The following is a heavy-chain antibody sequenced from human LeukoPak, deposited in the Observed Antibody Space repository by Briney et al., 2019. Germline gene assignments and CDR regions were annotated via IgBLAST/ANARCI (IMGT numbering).Heavy chain of an antibody. CDR2: ISFDGSEK. J-gene: IGHJ4*02. D-gene: IGHD6-13*01. CDR1: GFKFYSYA. Sequence: GGSLRLSCGASGFKFYSYAMHWVRQAPGKGLEWVASISFDGSEKYYRDSVKGRFTISRDNSKNTVSLQMNSLRPEDTAVYYCARSPGPAAVAFDYWGKGTLVTVSS. CDR3: ARSPGPAAVAFDY. V-gene: IGHV3-30*04.